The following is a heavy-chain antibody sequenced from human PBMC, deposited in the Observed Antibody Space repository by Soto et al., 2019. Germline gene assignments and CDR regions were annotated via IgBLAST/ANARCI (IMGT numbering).Heavy chain of an antibody. D-gene: IGHD5-12*01. CDR2: IYSGGST. V-gene: IGHV3-66*01. J-gene: IGHJ6*03. Sequence: EVQLVESGGGLVQPGGSLRLSCAASGFTVSSNYMSWVRQAPGKGLEWVSVIYSGGSTYYADSVKGRFTISRDNSKNTLYLQMNSLRAEDTAVYYCARDVDRDSGYDPYYYYYYMDVWGKGTTVTVSS. CDR1: GFTVSSNY. CDR3: ARDVDRDSGYDPYYYYYYMDV.